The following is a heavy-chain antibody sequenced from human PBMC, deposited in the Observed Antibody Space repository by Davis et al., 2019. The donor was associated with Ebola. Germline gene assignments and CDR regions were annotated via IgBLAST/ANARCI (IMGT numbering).Heavy chain of an antibody. CDR2: INHSGST. CDR1: GGSFRGYY. Sequence: MPSETLSLTCAVYGGSFRGYYWSWIRQPPGKGLEWIGEINHSGSTNYNPSLKSRVTISVDKSKNQFSLKLSSVTAADTAVYYCARDSRWLVPGTYYYYGMDVWGQGTTVTVSS. D-gene: IGHD6-19*01. V-gene: IGHV4-34*01. J-gene: IGHJ6*02. CDR3: ARDSRWLVPGTYYYYGMDV.